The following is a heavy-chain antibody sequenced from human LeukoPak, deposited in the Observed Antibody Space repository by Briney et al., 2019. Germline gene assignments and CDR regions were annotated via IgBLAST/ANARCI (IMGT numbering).Heavy chain of an antibody. CDR3: AREYYYGSGSAPFFDY. J-gene: IGHJ4*02. CDR2: IYNSGST. CDR1: GASISRHH. V-gene: IGHV4-59*11. D-gene: IGHD3-10*01. Sequence: SSETLSLTCTVSGASISRHHWGWIRQSPGKGLEWIGYIYNSGSTNHNPSLKSRVTISVDTSKNQFSLKLNSVTAGDTAVYYCAREYYYGSGSAPFFDYWGLGILVTVS.